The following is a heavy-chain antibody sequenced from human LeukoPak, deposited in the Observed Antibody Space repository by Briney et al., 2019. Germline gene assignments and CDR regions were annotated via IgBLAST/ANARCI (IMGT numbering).Heavy chain of an antibody. CDR1: GGSISSSSLF. V-gene: IGHV4-39*07. CDR3: ARGLRDPFDY. J-gene: IGHJ4*02. D-gene: IGHD5-24*01. CDR2: IYYSGST. Sequence: SETLSLTCTVSGGSISSSSLFWAWIRQPPGKGLEWIGSIYYSGSTYYNSSLKSRVTISIDTSKNQFSLRLSSVTAADTAVYSCARGLRDPFDYWGQGTLVTVSS.